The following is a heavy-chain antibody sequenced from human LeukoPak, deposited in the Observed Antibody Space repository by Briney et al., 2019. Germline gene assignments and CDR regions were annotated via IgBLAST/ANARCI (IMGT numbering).Heavy chain of an antibody. CDR1: GFTFSSYA. Sequence: GRSLRLSCAASGFTFSSYAMHWVRQAPGKGLEWVAVISYDGSNKYYADSVKGRFTTSRDNAKNSLYLQMNSLRAEDTAVYYCARGAWSSMAAPLDYWGQGTLVTVSS. CDR3: ARGAWSSMAAPLDY. D-gene: IGHD6-6*01. CDR2: ISYDGSNK. J-gene: IGHJ4*02. V-gene: IGHV3-30*04.